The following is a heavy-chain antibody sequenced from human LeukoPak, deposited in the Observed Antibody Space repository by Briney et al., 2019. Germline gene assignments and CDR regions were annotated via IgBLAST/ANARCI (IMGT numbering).Heavy chain of an antibody. CDR1: GFTFSSYG. D-gene: IGHD1-26*01. CDR2: ISNKGGST. CDR3: VKSGTWADFDS. Sequence: GGSLRLSCSASGFTFSSYGMHWVSQARGKGLEYVSGISNKGGSTYYADSVKGRFTISRDNSKNTLHLQMSSLRADDTAVYYCVKSGTWADFDSWGQGTLVTVSS. V-gene: IGHV3-64D*09. J-gene: IGHJ4*02.